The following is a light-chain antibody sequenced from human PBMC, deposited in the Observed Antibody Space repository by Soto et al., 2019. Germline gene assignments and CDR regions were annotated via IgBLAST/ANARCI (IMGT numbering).Light chain of an antibody. J-gene: IGKJ2*01. CDR2: GAS. V-gene: IGKV3-20*01. CDR1: QSVSSY. CDR3: QQYGSSLPYT. Sequence: EIVLTQSPGTLSLSPGERATLSCRASQSVSSYLAWYQQKPGQAPRLLIYGASSRATGIPDRFSGSGSGTDVTLTISRLEHEDFAVYYCQQYGSSLPYTFGQGTKLDIK.